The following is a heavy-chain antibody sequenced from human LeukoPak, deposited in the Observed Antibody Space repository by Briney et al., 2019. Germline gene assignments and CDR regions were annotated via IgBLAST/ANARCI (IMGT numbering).Heavy chain of an antibody. CDR2: INPNSGGT. CDR1: GYTFTNYY. V-gene: IGHV1-8*02. CDR3: ARGDPCGGDCYPLFDP. J-gene: IGHJ5*02. D-gene: IGHD2-21*02. Sequence: ASVKVSCKASGYTFTNYYMHWVRQAPGQGLEWMGWINPNSGGTNYAQKFQGRVTMTRNTSISTAYMELSSLRSEDTAVYYCARGDPCGGDCYPLFDPWGQGTLVTVSS.